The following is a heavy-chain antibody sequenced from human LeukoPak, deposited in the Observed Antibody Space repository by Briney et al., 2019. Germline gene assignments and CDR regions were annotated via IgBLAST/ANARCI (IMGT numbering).Heavy chain of an antibody. CDR1: GASISSYY. CDR3: ARAGSGYDYFFDY. Sequence: SETLSLTCTVSGASISSYYWSWIRQPAGKGLEWIGRIHTSGSTSYNAPLKSRVTMSVDTSKNQLSLKLNSVTAADTAVYYCARAGSGYDYFFDYWGQGTLVTVSS. V-gene: IGHV4-4*07. D-gene: IGHD5-12*01. CDR2: IHTSGST. J-gene: IGHJ4*02.